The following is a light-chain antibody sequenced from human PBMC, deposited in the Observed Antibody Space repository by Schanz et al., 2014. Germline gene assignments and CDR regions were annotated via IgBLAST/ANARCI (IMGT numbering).Light chain of an antibody. V-gene: IGLV2-8*01. Sequence: QSVLTQPRSVSGSPGQSVTISCTGTRSDVGGYNYVSWYQQYPGKAPKLMISEVSKRPSGVPDRFSGSKSGNTASLTVSGLQAEDEADYYCSSEAGSNNLVFGGGTKLTVL. CDR2: EVS. CDR1: RSDVGGYNY. J-gene: IGLJ3*02. CDR3: SSEAGSNNLV.